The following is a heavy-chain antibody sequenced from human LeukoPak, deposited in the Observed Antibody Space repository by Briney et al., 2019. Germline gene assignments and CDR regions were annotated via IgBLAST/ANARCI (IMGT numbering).Heavy chain of an antibody. D-gene: IGHD2-8*01. J-gene: IGHJ4*02. CDR1: GFTFSSYG. Sequence: GRSLRLSCAASGFTFSSYGMHWVRQAPGKGLEWVAVISYDGSNKYYADSVKGRFTISRDNSKNTLYLQMNGLRAEDTAVYYCAKDRAEMAIFDYWGQGTLVTVSS. CDR2: ISYDGSNK. V-gene: IGHV3-30*18. CDR3: AKDRAEMAIFDY.